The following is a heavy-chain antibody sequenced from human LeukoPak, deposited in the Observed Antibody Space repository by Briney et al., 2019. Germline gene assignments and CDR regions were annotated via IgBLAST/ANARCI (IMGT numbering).Heavy chain of an antibody. Sequence: ASVKVSCTASGYTFTSYGISLVRQAPGQGLEWMGWISAYNGNTNYAQKLQGRVTMTTDTSTSTAYMELRSLRSDDTAVYYCARAVVPAPDDAFDIWGQGTMVTVSS. CDR2: ISAYNGNT. CDR1: GYTFTSYG. D-gene: IGHD2-2*01. CDR3: ARAVVPAPDDAFDI. J-gene: IGHJ3*02. V-gene: IGHV1-18*01.